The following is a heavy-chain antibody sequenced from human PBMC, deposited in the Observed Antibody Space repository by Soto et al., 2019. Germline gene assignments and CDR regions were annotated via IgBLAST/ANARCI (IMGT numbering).Heavy chain of an antibody. CDR2: INHSGST. J-gene: IGHJ6*02. Sequence: QVQLQQWGAGLLKPSETLSLTCAVYGGSFSGYYWSWIRQPPGKGLEWIGEINHSGSTNYNPSLKSQVTRSVDTSKNPSSLELSSGTAADTAVYYCARGFTAAAPRVVVVSYYYYYYGMDVWGQGTTVTVSS. CDR1: GGSFSGYY. D-gene: IGHD6-13*01. V-gene: IGHV4-34*01. CDR3: ARGFTAAAPRVVVVSYYYYYYGMDV.